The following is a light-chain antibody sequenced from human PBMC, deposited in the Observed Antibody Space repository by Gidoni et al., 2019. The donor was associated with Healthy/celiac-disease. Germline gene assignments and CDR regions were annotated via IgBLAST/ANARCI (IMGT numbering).Light chain of an antibody. CDR3: QQYNNWRWT. Sequence: EIVMTQSPATLSVSPGERATLSCRASQSVSSNLAWYQQKPGQAPRLLIYGASTRATGIPARFSGSGSGTEFTLTLSCLQSEDFAVYYCQQYNNWRWTFGQGTKVEIK. CDR1: QSVSSN. J-gene: IGKJ1*01. V-gene: IGKV3-15*01. CDR2: GAS.